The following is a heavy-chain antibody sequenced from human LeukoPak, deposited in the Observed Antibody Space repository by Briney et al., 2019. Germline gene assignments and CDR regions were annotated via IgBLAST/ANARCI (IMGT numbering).Heavy chain of an antibody. V-gene: IGHV1-58*02. Sequence: ASVKVSCKASGFTFTSSAMQWVGQARGQRLEWIGWIVVGSGNTNYAQKFQERVTITRDMSTSTAYMEVSSLRSEDTAVYYCAADTTGTTWYNWFDPWGQGTLVTVSS. CDR2: IVVGSGNT. CDR1: GFTFTSSA. D-gene: IGHD1-1*01. J-gene: IGHJ5*02. CDR3: AADTTGTTWYNWFDP.